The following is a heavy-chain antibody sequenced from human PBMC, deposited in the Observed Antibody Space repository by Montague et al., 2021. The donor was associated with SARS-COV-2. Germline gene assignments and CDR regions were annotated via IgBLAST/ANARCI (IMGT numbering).Heavy chain of an antibody. V-gene: IGHV3-53*01. CDR1: GVTVSTNY. J-gene: IGHJ4*02. CDR2: IYSDGKI. D-gene: IGHD3-10*01. CDR3: ARGGVPGFCDS. Sequence: SLRLSCAASGVTVSTNYMSWVRQAPGKGLEWVSVIYSDGKIYYADSVTGRFSISRHESANTLFLQMNGLRSEDTAVYYCARGGVPGFCDSWGPGTLVTVSS.